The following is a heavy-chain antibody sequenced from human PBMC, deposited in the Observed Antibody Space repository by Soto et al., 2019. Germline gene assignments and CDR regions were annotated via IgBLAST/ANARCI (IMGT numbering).Heavy chain of an antibody. CDR1: GGSISSSSYY. V-gene: IGHV4-39*07. D-gene: IGHD1-1*01. CDR3: ARALSGNWFDP. Sequence: SETLSLTCTVSGGSISSSSYYWGWIRQPPGKGLEWIGSIYYSGSTYYNPSLKSRVTISVDTSKNQFSLKLSSVTAADTAVYYCARALSGNWFDPWGQGTLVTVS. J-gene: IGHJ5*02. CDR2: IYYSGST.